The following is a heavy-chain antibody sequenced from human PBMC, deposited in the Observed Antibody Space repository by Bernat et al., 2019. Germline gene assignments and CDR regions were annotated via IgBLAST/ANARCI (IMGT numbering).Heavy chain of an antibody. V-gene: IGHV3-53*04. CDR3: ARGDTGTTTPFDP. CDR1: GFTVSSNY. D-gene: IGHD1-7*01. CDR2: IYSGGST. J-gene: IGHJ5*02. Sequence: EAQLVESGGGLVQPGGSLRLSCAASGFTVSSNYMSWVRQAPGKGLEWVSVIYSGGSTYYADSVKGRFTISRHNSKNTLYLQMNSLRAEDTAVYYCARGDTGTTTPFDPWGQGTLVTVSS.